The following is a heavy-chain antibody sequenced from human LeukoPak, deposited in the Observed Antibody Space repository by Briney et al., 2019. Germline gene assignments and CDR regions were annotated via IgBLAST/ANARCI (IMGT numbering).Heavy chain of an antibody. V-gene: IGHV3-7*01. CDR3: ARATAAGTVDY. CDR2: IKQDGSEK. Sequence: PGGSLRLSCATSGFTFSSYWMSWVRQAPGKGLEWVANIKQDGSEKYYVDSVKGRFTISRDNAKNSLYLQMNSLRAEDTAVYYCARATAAGTVDYWGQGTLVTVSS. D-gene: IGHD6-13*01. CDR1: GFTFSSYW. J-gene: IGHJ4*02.